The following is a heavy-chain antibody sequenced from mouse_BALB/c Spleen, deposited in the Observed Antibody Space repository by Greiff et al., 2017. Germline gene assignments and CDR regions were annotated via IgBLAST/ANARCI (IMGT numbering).Heavy chain of an antibody. CDR3: ARGSYYFDY. J-gene: IGHJ2*01. CDR1: GFTFSDYY. V-gene: IGHV5-4*02. Sequence: EVQVVESGGGLVKPGGSLKLSCAASGFTFSDYYMYWVRQTPEKRLEWVATISDGGSYTYYPDSVKGRFTISRDNAKNNLYLQMSSLKSEDTAMYYCARGSYYFDYWGQGTTLTVSS. D-gene: IGHD1-1*01. CDR2: ISDGGSYT.